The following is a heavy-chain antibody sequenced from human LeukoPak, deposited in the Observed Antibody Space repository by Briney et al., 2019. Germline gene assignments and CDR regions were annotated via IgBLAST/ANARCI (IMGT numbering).Heavy chain of an antibody. J-gene: IGHJ4*02. CDR1: GFTFSSYA. CDR3: AKARMVRGVILYYFDY. CDR2: ISGSGGST. Sequence: GGSLRLSCAASGFTFSSYAMSWVRQAPGKGLEWVSAISGSGGSTYYADSVKGRFTISRDNSKNTLYLQMNSLRAEDTAVYYCAKARMVRGVILYYFDYWGQGTLVTVSS. D-gene: IGHD3-10*01. V-gene: IGHV3-23*01.